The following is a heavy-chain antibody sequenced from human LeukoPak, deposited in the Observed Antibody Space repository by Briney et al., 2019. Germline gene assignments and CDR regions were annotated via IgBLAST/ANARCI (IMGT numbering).Heavy chain of an antibody. D-gene: IGHD2-2*01. V-gene: IGHV3-33*01. CDR3: AREVPAAMPYYYYYMDV. J-gene: IGHJ6*03. Sequence: GGSLRLSCAASGFTFSSYGMHWVRQAPGKGLEWVAVIWCDGSNKYYADSVKGRFTISRDNSKNTLYLQMNSLRAEDTAVYYCAREVPAAMPYYYYYMDVWGKGTTVTVSS. CDR2: IWCDGSNK. CDR1: GFTFSSYG.